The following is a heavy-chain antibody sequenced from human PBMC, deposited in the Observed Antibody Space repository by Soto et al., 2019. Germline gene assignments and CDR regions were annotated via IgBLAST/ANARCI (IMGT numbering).Heavy chain of an antibody. D-gene: IGHD3-22*01. CDR1: GFTFSNAW. CDR3: TTESLFGVGMIAWGFQH. Sequence: EVQLVESGGGLVKPGGSLRLSCAASGFTFSNAWMIWVRQAPGQGLEWVGRIKSKTDGGTTDYAAPVKGRLTISRDDSKNTRYLQMNSLHADDTAVYYCTTESLFGVGMIAWGFQHWGQGTLGTVSS. J-gene: IGHJ1*01. CDR2: IKSKTDGGTT. V-gene: IGHV3-15*01.